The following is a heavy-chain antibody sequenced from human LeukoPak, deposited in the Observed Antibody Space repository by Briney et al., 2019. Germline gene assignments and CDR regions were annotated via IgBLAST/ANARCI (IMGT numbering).Heavy chain of an antibody. Sequence: GGSLRLSCVASGFTFGDYYMSWIRQAPGKGLEWVSYISSSGYTIYYADSVKGRFTISRDNAKKSLYLEMNTLRAEDTAVYYCAGSRYCSNTNCYPYYFDYWGQGTLVTVSS. CDR3: AGSRYCSNTNCYPYYFDY. J-gene: IGHJ4*02. CDR2: ISSSGYTI. CDR1: GFTFGDYY. D-gene: IGHD2-2*01. V-gene: IGHV3-11*04.